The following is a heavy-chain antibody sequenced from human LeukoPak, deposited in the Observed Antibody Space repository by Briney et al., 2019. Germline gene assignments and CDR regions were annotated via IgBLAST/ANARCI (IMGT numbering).Heavy chain of an antibody. V-gene: IGHV3-30*04. J-gene: IGHJ4*02. Sequence: GGSLRLSCAASGFTFSSYSIHWVRQPLGKGLEWVALISYDGRSKYYADSVNGRFTISRDNSKETLYLQMDSLRIEDTAVYYCASDSAVPGTHPPDYWGRGTLVTVSS. D-gene: IGHD6-13*01. CDR2: ISYDGRSK. CDR1: GFTFSSYS. CDR3: ASDSAVPGTHPPDY.